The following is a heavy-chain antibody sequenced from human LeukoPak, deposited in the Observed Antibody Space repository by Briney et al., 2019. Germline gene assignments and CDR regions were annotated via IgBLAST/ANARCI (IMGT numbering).Heavy chain of an antibody. CDR1: GGSVSSSSYY. CDR2: IYHSGST. Sequence: SETLSLTCTASGGSVSSSSYYWGWIRQPPGKGLEWIGSIYHSGSTYYNPSLKSRVTISVDTSKNQFSLKLSSVTAADTAVYYCARRSGELLQRFDYWGQGTLVTVSS. V-gene: IGHV4-39*07. J-gene: IGHJ4*02. D-gene: IGHD1-26*01. CDR3: ARRSGELLQRFDY.